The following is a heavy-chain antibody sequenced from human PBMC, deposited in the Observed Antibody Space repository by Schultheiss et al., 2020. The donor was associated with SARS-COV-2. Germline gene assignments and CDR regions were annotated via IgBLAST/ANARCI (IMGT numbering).Heavy chain of an antibody. CDR1: GFTFSNAW. CDR2: IKSKTDGGTT. Sequence: GGSLRLSCAASGFTFSNAWMSWVRQAPGKGLEWVGRIKSKTDGGTTDYAAPVKGRFTISRDNAKNTLFLQMNSLRAEDTAVYYCARVFCSGSSCYVAFDIWGQGTMVTVSS. J-gene: IGHJ3*02. CDR3: ARVFCSGSSCYVAFDI. V-gene: IGHV3-15*05. D-gene: IGHD2-15*01.